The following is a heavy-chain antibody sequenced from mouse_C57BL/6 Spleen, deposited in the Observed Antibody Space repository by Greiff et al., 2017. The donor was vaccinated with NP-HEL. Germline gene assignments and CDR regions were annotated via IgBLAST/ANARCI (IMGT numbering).Heavy chain of an antibody. CDR3: ARVHYLYAMDY. J-gene: IGHJ4*01. CDR2: ISYDGSN. Sequence: EVKLMESGPGLVKPSQSLSLTCSVTGYSITSGYYWNWIRQFPGNKLEWMGYISYDGSNNYNPSLKNRISITRDTSKNQFFLKLNSVTTEDTATYYCARVHYLYAMDYWGQGTSVTVSS. V-gene: IGHV3-6*01. CDR1: GYSITSGYY. D-gene: IGHD1-2*01.